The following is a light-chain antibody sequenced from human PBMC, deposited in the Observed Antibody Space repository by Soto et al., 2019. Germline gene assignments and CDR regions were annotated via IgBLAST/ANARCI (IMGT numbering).Light chain of an antibody. J-gene: IGKJ4*01. CDR1: QSVSSN. CDR2: GAS. V-gene: IGKV3-15*01. CDR3: QQYNDWPLT. Sequence: EIVMTQSPATLSVSPGERATLSCRASQSVSSNLAWYQQMPGQPPRLLIYGASTRATAIPARFSGSGSGTEFTLTISGLQSEDFAVSYCQQYNDWPLTFGGGAKVEIK.